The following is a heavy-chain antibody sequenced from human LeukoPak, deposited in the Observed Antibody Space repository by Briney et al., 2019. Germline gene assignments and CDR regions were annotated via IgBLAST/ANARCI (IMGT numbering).Heavy chain of an antibody. Sequence: PSETLSLTCTISGGSITNYYWSWMRQSPGKGLEWIGYIYYSGTTNYNPSLKSRVPLSVDTSKNHFSLKLASGEAGAPPGFYCARSDTNAWYDYWGQGTLVTVSS. V-gene: IGHV4-59*01. CDR2: IYYSGTT. CDR1: GGSITNYY. D-gene: IGHD6-13*01. J-gene: IGHJ4*02. CDR3: ARSDTNAWYDY.